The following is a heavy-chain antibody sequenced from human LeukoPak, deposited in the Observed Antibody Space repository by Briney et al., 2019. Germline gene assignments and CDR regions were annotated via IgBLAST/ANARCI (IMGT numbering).Heavy chain of an antibody. J-gene: IGHJ6*02. Sequence: SETLSLTCAVYGGSFSGYYWSWIRQPPGKGLEWIGEINHSGSTNYNPSLKSRVTISVDTSKNQFSLKLSSVTAADTAVYYCARGGAHDYSNYAGIDVWGQGTTVTVSS. V-gene: IGHV4-34*01. D-gene: IGHD4-4*01. CDR2: INHSGST. CDR1: GGSFSGYY. CDR3: ARGGAHDYSNYAGIDV.